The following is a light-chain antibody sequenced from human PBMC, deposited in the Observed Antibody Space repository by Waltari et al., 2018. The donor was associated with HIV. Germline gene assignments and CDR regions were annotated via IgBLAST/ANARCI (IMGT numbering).Light chain of an antibody. Sequence: QSVLTQPPSVSGAPGQRVTISCTGSRSNIGAGYDVHWYQQLPGTAPKLLIYGNTNRPSGVPDRFSGSKSGTSASLAITGLQAEDEAYYYCQSYDSSLSASVFGEGTKLTVL. CDR1: RSNIGAGYD. J-gene: IGLJ2*01. CDR2: GNT. CDR3: QSYDSSLSASV. V-gene: IGLV1-40*01.